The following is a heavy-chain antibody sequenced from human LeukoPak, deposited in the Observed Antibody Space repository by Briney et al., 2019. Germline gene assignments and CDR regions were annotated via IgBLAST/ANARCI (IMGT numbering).Heavy chain of an antibody. CDR1: GFTSSGFG. CDR2: IRYDGSNK. CDR3: AKSIPTIAVAVSTRQ. Sequence: PGGSLRLSCAASGFTSSGFGMHWVRQAPGKGLEWVAFIRYDGSNKYYADSVKGRFTISRDNSKNTLYLQMNSLRPEDTAVYYCAKSIPTIAVAVSTRQWGQGTLVTVSS. V-gene: IGHV3-30*02. D-gene: IGHD6-19*01. J-gene: IGHJ4*02.